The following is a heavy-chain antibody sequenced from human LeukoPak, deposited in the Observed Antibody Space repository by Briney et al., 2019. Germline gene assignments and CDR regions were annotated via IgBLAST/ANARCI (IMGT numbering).Heavy chain of an antibody. D-gene: IGHD3-16*01. J-gene: IGHJ3*01. Sequence: GGTLRLSCAASGFSVSRNYMNWVRQAPGKGLESVSLLYRGGSEYHADSVKGRFTVSRDISENTMYLQMTNLRVDDTAVYYCAREDRGADVWGQGTMVTVSS. CDR2: LYRGGSE. CDR1: GFSVSRNY. CDR3: AREDRGADV. V-gene: IGHV3-66*01.